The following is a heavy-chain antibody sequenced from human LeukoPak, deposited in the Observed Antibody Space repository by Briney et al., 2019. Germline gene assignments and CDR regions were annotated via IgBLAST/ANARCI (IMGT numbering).Heavy chain of an antibody. CDR1: GGSFSGYY. CDR2: INHSGST. Sequence: SETLSLTCAVYGGSFSGYYWSWIRQPPGKGLEWIGEINHSGSTNYSPSLKSRVTISVDTSKNQFSLKLSSVTAADTAVYYCARGGYSGYAFDYWGQGTLVTVSS. D-gene: IGHD5-12*01. CDR3: ARGGYSGYAFDY. J-gene: IGHJ4*02. V-gene: IGHV4-34*01.